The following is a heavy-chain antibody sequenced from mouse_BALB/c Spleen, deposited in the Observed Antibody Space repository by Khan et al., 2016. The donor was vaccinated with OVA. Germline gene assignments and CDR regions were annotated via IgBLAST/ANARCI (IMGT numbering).Heavy chain of an antibody. CDR2: ISSAATYT. CDR3: TNGNYGWFAY. D-gene: IGHD2-1*01. V-gene: IGHV5-9-1*01. Sequence: EVELVESGGGLVEPGGSLKLSCAASGFTFSSFVMSWVRQTPEKRLEWVATISSAATYTYYPDSVKGRFTISRDTAKNTLYMQMNSLGADDTAIYYCTNGNYGWFAYWGQGTLVTVST. J-gene: IGHJ3*01. CDR1: GFTFSSFV.